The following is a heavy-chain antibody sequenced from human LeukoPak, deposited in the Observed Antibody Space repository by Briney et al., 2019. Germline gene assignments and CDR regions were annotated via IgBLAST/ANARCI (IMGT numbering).Heavy chain of an antibody. D-gene: IGHD3-22*01. CDR1: GFTFSSYA. J-gene: IGHJ3*02. V-gene: IGHV3-30*04. CDR3: ARLSLPYSDSSGYYMDI. Sequence: GGSLRLSCAASGFTFSSYAMHWVRQAPGKGLEWVAVISYDGSNKYYADSVKGRFTISRDNSKNTLYLQMNSLRAEDTAVYYCARLSLPYSDSSGYYMDIWGQGTMVTVSS. CDR2: ISYDGSNK.